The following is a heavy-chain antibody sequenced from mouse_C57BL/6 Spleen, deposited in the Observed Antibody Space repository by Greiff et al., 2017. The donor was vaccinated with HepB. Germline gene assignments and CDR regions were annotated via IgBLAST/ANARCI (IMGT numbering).Heavy chain of an antibody. CDR3: ARSGTTVDYYFDY. J-gene: IGHJ2*01. Sequence: EVHLVESGGGLVKPGGSLKLSCAASGFTFSDYGMHWVRQAPEKGLEWVAYISSGSSTIYYADTVKGRFTISRDNAKNTLFLQMTSLRSEDTAMYYCARSGTTVDYYFDYWGQGTTLTVSS. CDR1: GFTFSDYG. V-gene: IGHV5-17*01. CDR2: ISSGSSTI. D-gene: IGHD1-1*01.